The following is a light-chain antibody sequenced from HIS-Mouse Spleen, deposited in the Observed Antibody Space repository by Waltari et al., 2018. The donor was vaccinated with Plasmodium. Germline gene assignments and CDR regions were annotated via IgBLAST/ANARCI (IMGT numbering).Light chain of an antibody. V-gene: IGKV3-20*01. CDR2: GAS. CDR3: QQYGSSPYT. J-gene: IGKJ2*01. CDR1: QSVSSSY. Sequence: EIVLTPSPGTLSLSPGVRATPSCSASQSVSSSYLAWYQQKPGQAPRLLIYGASSRATGIPDRFSGSGSGTDFTLTISRLEPEDFAVYYCQQYGSSPYTFGQGTKLEIK.